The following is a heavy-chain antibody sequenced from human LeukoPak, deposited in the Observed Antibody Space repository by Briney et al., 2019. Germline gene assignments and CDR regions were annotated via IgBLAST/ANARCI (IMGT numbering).Heavy chain of an antibody. D-gene: IGHD1-26*01. Sequence: PSETLSLTCTVSGGSISSYYWSWIRQPPGKGLEWIGYIYYSGSSNYNPSPKSRVTISVDTSKNQFSLKLSSVTAADTAVYYCARHSAPSGSYSNWFDPWGQGTLVTVSS. CDR1: GGSISSYY. V-gene: IGHV4-59*08. J-gene: IGHJ5*02. CDR2: IYYSGSS. CDR3: ARHSAPSGSYSNWFDP.